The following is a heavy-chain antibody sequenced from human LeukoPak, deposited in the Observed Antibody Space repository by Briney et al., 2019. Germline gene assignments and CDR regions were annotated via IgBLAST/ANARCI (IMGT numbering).Heavy chain of an antibody. CDR3: ARDRGYYYGSGSRLPYNWFDP. CDR2: IYYGGST. D-gene: IGHD3-10*01. CDR1: GGSISSYY. V-gene: IGHV4-59*01. J-gene: IGHJ5*02. Sequence: SETLSLTCTVSGGSISSYYWSWIRQPPGKGLEWIGHIYYGGSTNYNPSLKSRVTISVDTSKNQFSLKLSSVTAADTAAYYCARDRGYYYGSGSRLPYNWFDPWGQGTLVTVSS.